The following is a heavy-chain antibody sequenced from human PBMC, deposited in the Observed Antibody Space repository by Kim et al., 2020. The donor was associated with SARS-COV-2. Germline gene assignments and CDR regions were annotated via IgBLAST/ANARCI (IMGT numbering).Heavy chain of an antibody. CDR2: ISYDGSNK. V-gene: IGHV3-30*04. Sequence: GGSLRLSCAASGFTFSSYAMHWVRQAPGKGLEWVAVISYDGSNKYYVDSVKGRFTISRDNSKNTLYLQMNSLRAEDTAVYYCARDPNIAARRPPGIDDAFDIWGQGTMVTVSS. CDR1: GFTFSSYA. J-gene: IGHJ3*02. CDR3: ARDPNIAARRPPGIDDAFDI. D-gene: IGHD6-6*01.